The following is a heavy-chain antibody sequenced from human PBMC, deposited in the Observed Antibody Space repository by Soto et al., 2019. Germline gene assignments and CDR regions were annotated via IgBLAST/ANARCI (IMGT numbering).Heavy chain of an antibody. V-gene: IGHV1-18*04. CDR1: GYTXNTYG. CDR2: ISTFNGNT. Sequence: SXKVSYKASGYTXNTYGIDLVRQAPGQGLEWIGWISTFNGNTNYAQKVQVRVTLTTDTSTSTAYMELRSLTSGDSAVYYCARDELDYSKGVWYTAYYFDYWGQGTLGTVSS. J-gene: IGHJ4*02. D-gene: IGHD2-8*01. CDR3: ARDELDYSKGVWYTAYYFDY.